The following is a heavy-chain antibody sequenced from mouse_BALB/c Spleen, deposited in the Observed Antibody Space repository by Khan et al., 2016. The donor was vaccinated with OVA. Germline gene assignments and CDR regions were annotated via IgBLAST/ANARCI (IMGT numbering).Heavy chain of an antibody. CDR2: ISYSGST. CDR1: GYSITSDYA. J-gene: IGHJ4*01. Sequence: EVKLEVSGPGLVKPSQSLSLTCTVTGYSITSDYAWNWIRQFPGNKLEWMGYISYSGSTNYNPALKSRISITRDTSKNQFFLQLNSVTTEDTATYYCARDGSRYNYAMDYWGQGTSVTVSS. CDR3: ARDGSRYNYAMDY. V-gene: IGHV3-2*02. D-gene: IGHD2-3*01.